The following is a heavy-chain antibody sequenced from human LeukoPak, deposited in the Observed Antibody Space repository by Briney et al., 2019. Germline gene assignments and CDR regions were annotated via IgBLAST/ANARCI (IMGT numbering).Heavy chain of an antibody. CDR2: IFHSGIT. CDR3: ARTMRFYSSSGYYQPFDG. J-gene: IGHJ4*02. Sequence: SETLSLTCTVSGFSISSGHYWGWVRQAPGKGLEWIGHIFHSGITYYNPSLQSRVIVSVASAKNQFFLKVNSVTAADTAVYYCARTMRFYSSSGYYQPFDGWGQGTLVTVST. CDR1: GFSISSGHY. V-gene: IGHV4-38-2*02. D-gene: IGHD3-22*01.